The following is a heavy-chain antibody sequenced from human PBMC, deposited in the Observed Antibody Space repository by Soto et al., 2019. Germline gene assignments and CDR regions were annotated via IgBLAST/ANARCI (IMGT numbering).Heavy chain of an antibody. CDR2: IFSGGST. V-gene: IGHV3-53*02. CDR1: GLTFRSNY. CDR3: AGEVGSGGWYYYYFGMDA. J-gene: IGHJ6*02. Sequence: EVQLVETGGGLIQPGGSLRLSCAASGLTFRSNYMSWVRQAPGKGLEWVSLIFSGGSTYYADSVKGRFTISRDNSKNMVYLQMNSLRAEDTAVYYCAGEVGSGGWYYYYFGMDAWGQGTTVTVSS. D-gene: IGHD6-19*01.